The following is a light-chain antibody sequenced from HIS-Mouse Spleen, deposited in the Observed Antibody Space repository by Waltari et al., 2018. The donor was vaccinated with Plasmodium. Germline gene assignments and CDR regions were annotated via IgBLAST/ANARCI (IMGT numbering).Light chain of an antibody. Sequence: SYELTQPPSVSVSPGQTASITCSGDKLGDKSACWYQQKPGQSPVLVIYQDSTRPSGIPERFSGSNSGNTATLTISGTQAMDEADYYCQAWDSSTAVFGGGTKLTVL. CDR1: KLGDKS. J-gene: IGLJ3*02. CDR3: QAWDSSTAV. V-gene: IGLV3-1*01. CDR2: QDS.